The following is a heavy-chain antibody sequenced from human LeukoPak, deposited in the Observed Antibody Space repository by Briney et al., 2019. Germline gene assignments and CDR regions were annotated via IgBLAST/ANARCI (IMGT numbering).Heavy chain of an antibody. CDR3: ARDGMVRGIIDYNGMDV. D-gene: IGHD3-10*01. CDR2: IIPILGIA. CDR1: GGTFTNYA. V-gene: IGHV1-69*04. Sequence: GASVRVSCKASGGTFTNYAISWVRQAPGQGLEWRGRIIPILGIADYAQKFPGRLTITADISTSTVYMELSSLRSEDTAVFYCARDGMVRGIIDYNGMDVWGQGTTVTVSS. J-gene: IGHJ6*02.